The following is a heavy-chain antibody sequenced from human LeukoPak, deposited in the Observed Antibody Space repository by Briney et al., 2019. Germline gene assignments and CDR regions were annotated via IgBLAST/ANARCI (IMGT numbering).Heavy chain of an antibody. J-gene: IGHJ4*02. D-gene: IGHD4-17*01. CDR3: AREPYGDYLDY. Sequence: GAAVKVSCKASGYTFTSYGISWVRQAPGQGLEWMGWISAYNGNTNYAQKLQGRVTMTTDTSTSTAYMELRSLRSDDTDVYYCAREPYGDYLDYWGQGTLITVSS. V-gene: IGHV1-18*01. CDR2: ISAYNGNT. CDR1: GYTFTSYG.